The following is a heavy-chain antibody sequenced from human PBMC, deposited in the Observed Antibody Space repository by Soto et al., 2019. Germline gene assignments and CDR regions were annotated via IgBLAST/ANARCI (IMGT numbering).Heavy chain of an antibody. D-gene: IGHD3-16*02. CDR3: ARSLAEGSYRPPSDFDY. CDR2: ISGSGGST. CDR1: GFTFSSSA. V-gene: IGHV3-23*01. J-gene: IGHJ4*02. Sequence: PGGCLRLSCAASGFTFSSSAMSWVRQAPGKGLEGVSAISGSGGSTYYADSVKGRFTVSRDNSKNTLYLQMNSLRAEDTAVYYCARSLAEGSYRPPSDFDYWGQGTLVSVSS.